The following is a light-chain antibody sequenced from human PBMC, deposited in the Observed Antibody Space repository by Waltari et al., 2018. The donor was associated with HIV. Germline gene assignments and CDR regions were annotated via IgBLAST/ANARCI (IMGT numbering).Light chain of an antibody. CDR1: SSDIGPYNF. CDR2: EVS. J-gene: IGLJ2*01. Sequence: QSALTQPPSASGSPGQSVTISCAGTSSDIGPYNFVSWYQHHPGKAPKRMISEVSRRPSGVPDRFSGSKSGNTASLTVSGLQAEDEAAYYCFSYAGNNYLLFGGGTKLTVL. V-gene: IGLV2-8*01. CDR3: FSYAGNNYLL.